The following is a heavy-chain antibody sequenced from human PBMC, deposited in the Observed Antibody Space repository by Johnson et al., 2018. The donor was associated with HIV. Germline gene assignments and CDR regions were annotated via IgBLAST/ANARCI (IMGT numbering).Heavy chain of an antibody. V-gene: IGHV3-9*01. J-gene: IGHJ3*02. CDR2: ISWNSGRI. CDR3: AKDMGCGADCYQISITMTVGGAFDI. CDR1: GFTFDDYA. D-gene: IGHD2-21*02. Sequence: VQLVESGGGLVQPGRSLKLSCAASGFTFDDYAMHWVRQAPGKGLEWVSGISWNSGRIGYADFVKGRFTISRDNAKTSLYLQMSSLRPEDTALYYCAKDMGCGADCYQISITMTVGGAFDIWGQGTMVTVSS.